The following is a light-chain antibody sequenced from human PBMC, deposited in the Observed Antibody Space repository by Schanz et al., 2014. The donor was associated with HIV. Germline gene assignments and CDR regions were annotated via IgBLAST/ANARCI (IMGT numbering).Light chain of an antibody. CDR1: SSDIGANNF. J-gene: IGLJ2*01. V-gene: IGLV2-14*03. CDR3: SSSSLLTTF. CDR2: NVS. Sequence: QSALAQPASVSGSPGQSITISCSGTSSDIGANNFVSWYQQQPGKAPKLLIYNVSSRPSGVSVRFSGSKSGNMASLTISGLQPEDDGHYYCSSSSLLTTFFGAGTKLTVL.